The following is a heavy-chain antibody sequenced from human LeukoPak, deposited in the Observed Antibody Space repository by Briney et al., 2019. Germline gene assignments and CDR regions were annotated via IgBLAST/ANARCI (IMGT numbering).Heavy chain of an antibody. J-gene: IGHJ6*03. D-gene: IGHD3-10*01. V-gene: IGHV3-7*01. CDR3: ARVGDYYYYYMDV. Sequence: GGSLRLSCAASGFTFSSYWMSWVRQAPGKGLEWAANIKQDGSEKYYVDSVKGRFTISRDNAKNSLYLQMNSLRAEDTAVYYCARVGDYYYYYMDVWGKGTTVTVSS. CDR1: GFTFSSYW. CDR2: IKQDGSEK.